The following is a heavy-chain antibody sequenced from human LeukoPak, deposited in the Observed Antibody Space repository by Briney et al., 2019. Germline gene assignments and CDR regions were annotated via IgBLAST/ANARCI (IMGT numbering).Heavy chain of an antibody. D-gene: IGHD1-26*01. CDR1: GYTFTGYY. CDR2: INPNSGGT. Sequence: ASVKVSCKASGYTFTGYYMHWVRQAPGQGLEWMGWINPNSGGTNYAQKFQGRVTMTRDTSISTAYMELSRLRSDDTAVYYCAIAALIVGATDFGYWGQGTLVTVSS. CDR3: AIAALIVGATDFGY. J-gene: IGHJ4*02. V-gene: IGHV1-2*02.